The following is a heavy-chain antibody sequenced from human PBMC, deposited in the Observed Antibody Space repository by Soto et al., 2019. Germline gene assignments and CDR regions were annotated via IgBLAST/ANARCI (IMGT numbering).Heavy chain of an antibody. V-gene: IGHV3-7*01. CDR3: ARALGWGWFDP. D-gene: IGHD2-2*03. CDR2: IKQDGSEK. Sequence: GGSLRLSCAASASGFTFSSFWMTWVRQAPGKGLEWVASIKQDGSEKNYVDSVKGRFTISRDNAKNSVYLQMNSLRAEDTALYHCARALGWGWFDPWGQGTLVTVSS. J-gene: IGHJ5*02. CDR1: GFTFSSFW.